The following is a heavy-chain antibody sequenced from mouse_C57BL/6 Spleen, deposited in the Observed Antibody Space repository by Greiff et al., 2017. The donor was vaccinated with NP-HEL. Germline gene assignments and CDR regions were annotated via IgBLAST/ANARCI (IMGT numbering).Heavy chain of an antibody. CDR1: GFTFSSYA. V-gene: IGHV5-4*01. CDR2: ISDGGSYT. D-gene: IGHD2-3*01. J-gene: IGHJ4*01. CDR3: ARDGYYFYYAMDY. Sequence: EVQLQESGGGLVKPGGSLKLSCAASGFTFSSYAMSWVRQTPEKRLEWVATISDGGSYTYYPDNVKGRFTISRDNAKNNLYLQMSHLKSEDTAMYYCARDGYYFYYAMDYWGQGTSVTVSS.